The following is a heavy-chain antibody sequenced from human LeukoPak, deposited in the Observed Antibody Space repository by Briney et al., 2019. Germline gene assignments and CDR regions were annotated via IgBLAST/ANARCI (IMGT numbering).Heavy chain of an antibody. Sequence: PGGSLRLSCTASGFSFGDYAMSWVRQAPGKGLEWVSAISGSGGSTYCADSVKGRFTISRDNSKNTLYLQMNSLRAEDTAVYYCAKVMIEELDAFDIWGQGTMVTVSS. J-gene: IGHJ3*02. CDR2: ISGSGGST. CDR1: GFSFGDYA. V-gene: IGHV3-23*01. D-gene: IGHD3-22*01. CDR3: AKVMIEELDAFDI.